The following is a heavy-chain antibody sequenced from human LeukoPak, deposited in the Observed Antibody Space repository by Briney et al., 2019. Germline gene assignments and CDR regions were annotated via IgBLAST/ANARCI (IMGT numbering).Heavy chain of an antibody. Sequence: SQTLSLTCTVSGGSISSSSYYWGWIRQPPGKGLEWIGSIYYSGSTYYNPSLKGRVTISVDTSKNQFSLKVSSVTAAETAVYYCARHASTNWFDPWGQGTLVTVSS. CDR1: GGSISSSSYY. J-gene: IGHJ5*02. CDR3: ARHASTNWFDP. CDR2: IYYSGST. V-gene: IGHV4-39*01.